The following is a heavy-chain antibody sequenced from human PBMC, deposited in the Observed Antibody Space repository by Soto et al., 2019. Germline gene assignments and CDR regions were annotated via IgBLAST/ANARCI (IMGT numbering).Heavy chain of an antibody. Sequence: EVQWGESGGGLVQPGWSLRLSCAASGFTFSDHYMDWVRQAPGKGLEWVARSKNKADRYTTEYDASVKGRFTISRDGSKNSLFLQMSSLKTEDTSVYYCTAWGLGNDFGAAWGKGILVTVYS. CDR1: GFTFSDHY. J-gene: IGHJ4*02. CDR2: SKNKADRYTT. D-gene: IGHD3-16*01. V-gene: IGHV3-72*01. CDR3: TAWGLGNDFGAA.